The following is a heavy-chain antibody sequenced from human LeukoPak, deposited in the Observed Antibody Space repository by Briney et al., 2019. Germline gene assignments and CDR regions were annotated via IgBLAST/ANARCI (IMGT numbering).Heavy chain of an antibody. Sequence: GRSLRLSCAASGFTFSSYTIHWVRQAPGKGLKWVAAISYDGSNKYYTDSVKGRFTIPRDNSKNTLYLQMNSLRAEDTAVYYCARGGEMTTIMDLGYWGQGTLVTVSS. CDR2: ISYDGSNK. CDR1: GFTFSSYT. D-gene: IGHD5-24*01. V-gene: IGHV3-30*04. J-gene: IGHJ4*02. CDR3: ARGGEMTTIMDLGY.